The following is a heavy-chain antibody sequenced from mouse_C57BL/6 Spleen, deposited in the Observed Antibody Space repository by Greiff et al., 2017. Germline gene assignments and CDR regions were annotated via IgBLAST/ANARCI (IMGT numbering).Heavy chain of an antibody. CDR1: GFTFSDYG. Sequence: EVKLVESGGGLVKPGGSLKLSCAASGFTFSDYGMHWVRQAPEKGLEWVAYISSGSSTIYYADTVKGRFTISRDNAKNTLFLQMTSLRSEDTAMYYCARDSNSVLMDYWGQGTSVTVSS. J-gene: IGHJ4*01. V-gene: IGHV5-17*01. CDR2: ISSGSSTI. CDR3: ARDSNSVLMDY. D-gene: IGHD2-5*01.